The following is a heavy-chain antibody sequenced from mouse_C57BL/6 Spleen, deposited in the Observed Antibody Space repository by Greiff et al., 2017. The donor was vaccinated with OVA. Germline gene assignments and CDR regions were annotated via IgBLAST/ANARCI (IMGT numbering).Heavy chain of an antibody. CDR2: IYPGSGNT. CDR1: GYTFTDYY. Sequence: VQLQQSGAELVRPGASVKLSCKASGYTFTDYYINWVKQRPGQGLEWIARIYPGSGNTYYNEKFKGKATLTAEKSSSTAYMQLSSLTSEDSAVYFCARCYYYGSSYRAMDYWGQGTSVTVSS. CDR3: ARCYYYGSSYRAMDY. V-gene: IGHV1-76*01. J-gene: IGHJ4*01. D-gene: IGHD1-1*01.